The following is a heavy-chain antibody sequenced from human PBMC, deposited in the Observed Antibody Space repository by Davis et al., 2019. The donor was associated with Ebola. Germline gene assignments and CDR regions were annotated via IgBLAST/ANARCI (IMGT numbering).Heavy chain of an antibody. V-gene: IGHV3-23*01. J-gene: IGHJ3*02. CDR3: AKEPSSGYAFDI. D-gene: IGHD3-22*01. CDR2: IRDSEVT. CDR1: GFTFRAYH. Sequence: PGGSLRPSCAAPGFTFRAYHMNWVRQAPGKGLEWVANIRDSEVTYCADPVKGRFTISRDNSKSTLYLQMDSLRAEDTALYYCAKEPSSGYAFDIWGQGTMVTVSS.